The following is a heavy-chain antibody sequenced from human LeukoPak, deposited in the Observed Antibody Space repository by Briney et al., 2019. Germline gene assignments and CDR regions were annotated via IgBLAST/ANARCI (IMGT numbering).Heavy chain of an antibody. CDR1: SESFSGGY. Sequence: PETLSLTCSVYSESFSGGYWSWIRQPPGKGLDWIGEISDNEGIKYSPSLKSRVTISVDTSKNQFSLKLTSVTAADTAVYYCARGLDRSKTGYWGQGSLVTVSS. CDR3: ARGLDRSKTGY. CDR2: ISDNEGI. J-gene: IGHJ4*02. V-gene: IGHV4-34*01. D-gene: IGHD3-22*01.